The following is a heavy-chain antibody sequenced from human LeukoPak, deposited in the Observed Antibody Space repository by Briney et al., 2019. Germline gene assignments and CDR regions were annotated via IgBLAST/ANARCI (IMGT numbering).Heavy chain of an antibody. V-gene: IGHV3-20*04. Sequence: GGSLRLSCAASGFTFDDYGMSWVRQAPGKGLEWVSGINWNGGSTGYADSVKGRFTIPRDNAKNSLYLQMNSLRAEDTALYYCARVLRSPSSHYFDYWGQGTLVTVSS. CDR3: ARVLRSPSSHYFDY. CDR1: GFTFDDYG. J-gene: IGHJ4*02. D-gene: IGHD5/OR15-5a*01. CDR2: INWNGGST.